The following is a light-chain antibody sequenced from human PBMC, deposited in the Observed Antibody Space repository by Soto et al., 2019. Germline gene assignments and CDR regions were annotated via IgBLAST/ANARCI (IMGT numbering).Light chain of an antibody. Sequence: QSELPQPPSASGFPGRAVTISCTGTSSDVGGYNSVSWYQQYPGKAPKLMIYDVSKRPSGVPDRFSGSKSDNTASLTVSGLQAEDEADYYCCSFAGINNLVFGTGTKVTVL. CDR2: DVS. J-gene: IGLJ1*01. V-gene: IGLV2-8*01. CDR3: CSFAGINNLV. CDR1: SSDVGGYNS.